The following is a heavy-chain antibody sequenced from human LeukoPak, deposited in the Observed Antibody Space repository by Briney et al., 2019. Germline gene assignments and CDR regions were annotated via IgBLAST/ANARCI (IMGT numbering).Heavy chain of an antibody. CDR1: GGSISSGCYF. D-gene: IGHD2-15*01. J-gene: IGHJ4*02. V-gene: IGHV4-61*02. CDR3: ARGGGGPDY. Sequence: SQTLSLTCTVSGGSISSGCYFWSWIRQPAGKGLEWIGRIYTSGSTNYNPPLKSRVTISVYTSNNHFSLKLPSVTAADTAVYYCARGGGGPDYWGQGTLVTVSS. CDR2: IYTSGST.